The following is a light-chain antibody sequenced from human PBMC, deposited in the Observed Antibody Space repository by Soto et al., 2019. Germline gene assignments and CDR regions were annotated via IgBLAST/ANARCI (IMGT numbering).Light chain of an antibody. Sequence: QSALTQPASVSGSPGQSITISCTGTSSDVGGYNYVSWYQQHPGKAPKFMIYDVSNRPSGVSDRFSGSKSGNTASLTISGLQAEDEAYYYCSSSTTGSTPVVFGGGTKLTVL. CDR2: DVS. CDR1: SSDVGGYNY. CDR3: SSSTTGSTPVV. J-gene: IGLJ2*01. V-gene: IGLV2-14*01.